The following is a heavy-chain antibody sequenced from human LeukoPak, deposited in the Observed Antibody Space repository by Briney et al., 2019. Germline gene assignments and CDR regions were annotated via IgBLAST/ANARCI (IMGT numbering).Heavy chain of an antibody. J-gene: IGHJ5*02. CDR3: ARESDYSHPNYFDP. Sequence: SETLSLTCAVSGASIGNSYCWCGARQSPGKGLEWIGQIHHSGSTNYSPSLKSRVIISIDKSKNQFSLNLNSVTAADTALYYCARESDYSHPNYFDPWGQGTLVTVSS. CDR2: IHHSGST. CDR1: GASIGNSYC. D-gene: IGHD4-11*01. V-gene: IGHV4-4*02.